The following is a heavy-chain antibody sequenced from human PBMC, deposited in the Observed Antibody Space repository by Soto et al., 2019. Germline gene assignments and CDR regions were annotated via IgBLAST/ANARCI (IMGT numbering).Heavy chain of an antibody. D-gene: IGHD3-3*01. J-gene: IGHJ5*02. CDR2: IYYSGST. CDR3: ARQDDFWSGSNWFDP. Sequence: PSETVSLTCTVSGGCISSSSYYWGWIRQPPGKGLEWIGSIYYSGSTYYNPSLKSRVTISVDTSKNQFSLKLSSVTAADTAVYYCARQDDFWSGSNWFDPWGQGTLVT. CDR1: GGCISSSSYY. V-gene: IGHV4-39*01.